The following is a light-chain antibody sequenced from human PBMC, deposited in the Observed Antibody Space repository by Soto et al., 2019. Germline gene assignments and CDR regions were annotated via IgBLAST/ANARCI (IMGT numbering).Light chain of an antibody. V-gene: IGKV3-20*01. J-gene: IGKJ1*01. CDR3: QQYDSSPRT. Sequence: DTMLTQPPGTLALSRGEGATLSCRASQSLSGRYLAWYQQKPGQAPRLLIYGASTRATGIPDRFSGSGSGTDFTLTISRLEPEDFAVYYCQQYDSSPRTFGQGTKVDIK. CDR1: QSLSGRY. CDR2: GAS.